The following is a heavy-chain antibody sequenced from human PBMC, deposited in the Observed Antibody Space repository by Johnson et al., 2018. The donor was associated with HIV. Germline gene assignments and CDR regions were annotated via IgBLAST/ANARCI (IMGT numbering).Heavy chain of an antibody. V-gene: IGHV3-30*14. D-gene: IGHD6-19*01. J-gene: IGHJ3*02. CDR1: GFTFSSYA. CDR2: ISYDGSKK. CDR3: AKGITVAGMGDAFDI. Sequence: QVQLVESGGGVVQPGRSLRLSCAASGFTFSSYAMHWVRQAPGKGLEWVAVISYDGSKKYYAGSVKGRFTISRDNSKTTLYLQMNSLRVEDTALYYCAKGITVAGMGDAFDIWGQGTMVTVSS.